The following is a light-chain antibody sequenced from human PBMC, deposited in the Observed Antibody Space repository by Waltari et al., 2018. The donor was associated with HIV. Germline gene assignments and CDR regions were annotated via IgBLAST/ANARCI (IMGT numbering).Light chain of an antibody. Sequence: QSVLTQPPSASGTPGQSVTISCSGTSSNLGTNSVYWYQQFPGTAPKLLIYRNNKRPSGVPDRFSGSKSGTSASLAISGLRSDDEADYYCAAWDDTLTVVFGGGTKLTVL. J-gene: IGLJ2*01. V-gene: IGLV1-47*01. CDR2: RNN. CDR1: SSNLGTNS. CDR3: AAWDDTLTVV.